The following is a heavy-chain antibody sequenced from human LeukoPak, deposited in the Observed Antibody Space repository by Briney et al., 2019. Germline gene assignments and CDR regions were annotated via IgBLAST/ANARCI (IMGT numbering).Heavy chain of an antibody. CDR3: ARARVGATNYYYYYMDV. CDR2: IYYSGST. J-gene: IGHJ6*03. D-gene: IGHD1-26*01. Sequence: PSETLSLTCTVSGGSISSYYWSWIRRPPGKGLEWIGYIYYSGSTNYNPSLKSRVTISVDTSKNQFSLKLSSVTAADTAVYYCARARVGATNYYYYYMDVWGKGTTVTVSS. CDR1: GGSISSYY. V-gene: IGHV4-59*08.